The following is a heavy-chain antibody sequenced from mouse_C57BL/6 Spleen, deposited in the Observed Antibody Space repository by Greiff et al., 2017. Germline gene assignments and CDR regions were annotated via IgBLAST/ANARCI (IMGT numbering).Heavy chain of an antibody. J-gene: IGHJ2*01. Sequence: QVQLQQPGAELVKPGASVKLSCTASGYTFTSYWMHWVKQRPGQGLEWIGMIHPNSGSTNYNEKFKSKATLTVDKSSSTAYMQLSSLTSEDSAVYYCARTKKGSYDGYFDYWGQGTTLTVSS. CDR2: IHPNSGST. CDR3: ARTKKGSYDGYFDY. V-gene: IGHV1-64*01. D-gene: IGHD2-3*01. CDR1: GYTFTSYW.